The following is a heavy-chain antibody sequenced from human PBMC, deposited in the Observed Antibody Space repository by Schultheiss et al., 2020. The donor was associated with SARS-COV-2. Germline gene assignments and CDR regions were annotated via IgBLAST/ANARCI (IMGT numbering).Heavy chain of an antibody. CDR1: GGSISSGGYY. Sequence: SETLSLTCTVSGGSISSGGYYWSWIRQHPGKGLEWIGYIYYSGSTYYNPSLKSRVTISVDTSKNQFSLKLNSVTAADTAVYYCARLSVRRGSDYWGQGTLVTVSS. D-gene: IGHD3-10*01. J-gene: IGHJ4*02. CDR2: IYYSGST. CDR3: ARLSVRRGSDY. V-gene: IGHV4-31*03.